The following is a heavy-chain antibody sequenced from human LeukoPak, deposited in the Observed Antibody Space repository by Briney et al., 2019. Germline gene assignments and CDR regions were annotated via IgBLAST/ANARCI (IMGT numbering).Heavy chain of an antibody. CDR1: GYTFTGYY. V-gene: IGHV1-2*02. CDR3: ASGLEGWPRGTGDGYNY. J-gene: IGHJ4*02. D-gene: IGHD5-24*01. Sequence: GASVKVSCKASGYTFTGYYMHWVRQAPGQGLEWMGWINPNSGGTNYAQKFQGRVTMTRDTSISTAYMELSRLRSDDTAVYYCASGLEGWPRGTGDGYNYWGQGTLVTVSS. CDR2: INPNSGGT.